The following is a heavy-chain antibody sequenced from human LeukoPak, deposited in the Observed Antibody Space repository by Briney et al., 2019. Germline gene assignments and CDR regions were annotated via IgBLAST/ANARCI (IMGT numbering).Heavy chain of an antibody. V-gene: IGHV1-46*01. Sequence: ASVKVSCKASGYTFTSYYIDWVRQAPGQGLEWMGVINPSGGSTRYPQKFQGRVTMTGDPSTRTVYMELSSPTSDDTAVYYCARGTTDAYWGQGTPVTVSS. CDR1: GYTFTSYY. D-gene: IGHD1-1*01. CDR3: ARGTTDAY. J-gene: IGHJ4*02. CDR2: INPSGGST.